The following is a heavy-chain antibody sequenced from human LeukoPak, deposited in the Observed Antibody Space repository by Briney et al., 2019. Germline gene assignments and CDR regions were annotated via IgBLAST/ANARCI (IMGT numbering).Heavy chain of an antibody. D-gene: IGHD6-13*01. CDR2: ISGSGGST. Sequence: GGSLRLSCAASGFTFSDYYMSWIRQAPGKGLEWVSAISGSGGSTYYADSVKGRFTISRDNSKNTLYLQMNSLRAEDTAVYYCTRGPGSTWYSDYWGQGTLVTVSS. J-gene: IGHJ4*02. CDR3: TRGPGSTWYSDY. CDR1: GFTFSDYY. V-gene: IGHV3-23*01.